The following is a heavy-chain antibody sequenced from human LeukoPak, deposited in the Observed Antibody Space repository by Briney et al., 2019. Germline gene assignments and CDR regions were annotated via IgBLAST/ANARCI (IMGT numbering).Heavy chain of an antibody. CDR3: ARERYYYDSSGYLFDY. CDR1: GFTFSSYS. D-gene: IGHD3-22*01. J-gene: IGHJ4*02. Sequence: PGGSLRLSCTASGFTFSSYSMNWVRQAPGKWLEWVSSISSSSSTIYYADSVKGRFTISRDNAKNSLYLQMNSLRAEDTAVYYCARERYYYDSSGYLFDYWGQGTLVTVSS. V-gene: IGHV3-48*04. CDR2: ISSSSSTI.